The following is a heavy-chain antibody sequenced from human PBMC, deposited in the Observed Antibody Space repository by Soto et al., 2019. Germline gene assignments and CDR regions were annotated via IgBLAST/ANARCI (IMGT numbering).Heavy chain of an antibody. D-gene: IGHD3-3*01. V-gene: IGHV4-39*01. CDR3: ARQRDSTIFGVVTLRGAFDI. CDR1: GGSISSSSYY. J-gene: IGHJ3*02. CDR2: IYYSGST. Sequence: SETLSLTCTVSGGSISSSSYYWGWIRQPPGKGLEWIGSIYYSGSTYYNPSLKSRVTISVDTSKNQFSLKLSSVTAADTAVYYCARQRDSTIFGVVTLRGAFDIWGQGTMVTVSS.